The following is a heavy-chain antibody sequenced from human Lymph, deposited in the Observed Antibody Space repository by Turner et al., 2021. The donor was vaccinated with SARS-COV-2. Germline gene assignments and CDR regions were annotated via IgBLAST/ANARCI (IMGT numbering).Heavy chain of an antibody. CDR3: ARDLGPLAFDI. Sequence: EVQLVETGGGLIQPGGSLRRSCAASGFTVSSNDMSWVRQAPGKGLECVSVIYIGGTTYYADSVKGRFTISRDNSKNTLYLQMNSLRAEDTAVYYCARDLGPLAFDICGQGTMVTVSS. J-gene: IGHJ3*02. CDR2: IYIGGTT. V-gene: IGHV3-53*02. CDR1: GFTVSSND.